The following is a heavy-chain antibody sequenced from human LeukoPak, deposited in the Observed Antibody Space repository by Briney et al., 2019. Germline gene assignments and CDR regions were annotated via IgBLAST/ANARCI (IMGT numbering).Heavy chain of an antibody. Sequence: GGSLRLSCAASGFTFSSYWMHWVRQAPGKGLVWVSRINSDGSSTSYAGSVKGRFTISRDNAKNTLYLQMNSLRAEDTAVYYCAREYCSGGSCLGDFDYWGQGTLVTVSS. CDR1: GFTFSSYW. CDR2: INSDGSST. CDR3: AREYCSGGSCLGDFDY. V-gene: IGHV3-74*01. J-gene: IGHJ4*02. D-gene: IGHD2-15*01.